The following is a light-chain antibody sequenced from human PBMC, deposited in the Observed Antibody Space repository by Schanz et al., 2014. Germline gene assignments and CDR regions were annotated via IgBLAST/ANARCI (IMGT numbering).Light chain of an antibody. CDR3: ATWDDSLSGPV. J-gene: IGLJ3*02. CDR2: EVT. V-gene: IGLV2-8*01. Sequence: QSVLTQPPSASGSPGQSVTISCTGTSSDIGGYNFVSWYQQHPGEAPKLMMYEVTKRPSGVPDRFSGSKSGNTASLTVSWLQAEDEAVYYCATWDDSLSGPVFGGGTKLTVL. CDR1: SSDIGGYNF.